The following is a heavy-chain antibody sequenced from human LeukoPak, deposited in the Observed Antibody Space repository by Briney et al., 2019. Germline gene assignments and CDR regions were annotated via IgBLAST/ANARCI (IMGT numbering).Heavy chain of an antibody. Sequence: SGTLSLTCAVYGGSFSGYYWSWIRQPPGKGLEWIGEINHSGSTNYNPSLKSRVTISVDTSKNQFSLKLSSVTAADTAVYYCARGRGLHWFDPWGQGTLVTVSS. J-gene: IGHJ5*02. D-gene: IGHD5/OR15-5a*01. CDR1: GGSFSGYY. CDR2: INHSGST. CDR3: ARGRGLHWFDP. V-gene: IGHV4-34*01.